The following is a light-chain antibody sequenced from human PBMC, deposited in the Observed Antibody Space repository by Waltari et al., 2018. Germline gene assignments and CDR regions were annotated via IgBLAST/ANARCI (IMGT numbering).Light chain of an antibody. J-gene: IGKJ2*01. V-gene: IGKV3-20*01. CDR3: QQYGSSVLYT. CDR1: QSLTKRS. CDR2: GAS. Sequence: EVVLTQSPDTLSLSPGERATLSCRASQSLTKRSLAWYQQKPGRAPRLLIYGASIRAAGIPDRFSGSGSGTDFTLTISRLEPEDFAVYYCQQYGSSVLYTFGQGTKLEIK.